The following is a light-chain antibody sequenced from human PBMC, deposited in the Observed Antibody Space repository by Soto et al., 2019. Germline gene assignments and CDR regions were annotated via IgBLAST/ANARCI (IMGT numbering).Light chain of an antibody. CDR3: QQRSNWPPIT. J-gene: IGKJ5*01. CDR1: QSVSSY. V-gene: IGKV3-11*01. CDR2: DAS. Sequence: EIVLTQSPGTLSLPPGERATLSCRASQSVSSYLAWYQQKPGQAPRLLIYDASNRATGIPARFSGSGSGTDFTLTISSLEPEDFAVYYCQQRSNWPPITFGQGTRLEIK.